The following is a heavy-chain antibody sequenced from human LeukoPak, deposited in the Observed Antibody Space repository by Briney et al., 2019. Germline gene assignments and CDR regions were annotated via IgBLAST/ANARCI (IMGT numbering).Heavy chain of an antibody. V-gene: IGHV3-48*02. D-gene: IGHD3-10*01. Sequence: GGSLRFSCAASGFTFSSYSMDWVRQAPGKGLEWVSYIRSSSSTIYYADSVKGRFTISRDNAKNSLYLQMNSLRDEDTAVYYCARDLGLISFGELGDAFDIWGQGTMVTVSS. CDR1: GFTFSSYS. J-gene: IGHJ3*02. CDR3: ARDLGLISFGELGDAFDI. CDR2: IRSSSSTI.